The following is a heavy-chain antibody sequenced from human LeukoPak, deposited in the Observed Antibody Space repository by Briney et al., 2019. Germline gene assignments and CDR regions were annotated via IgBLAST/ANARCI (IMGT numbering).Heavy chain of an antibody. CDR3: ARGDIGRQWLVGRYFDY. CDR1: GFTFSSYA. D-gene: IGHD6-19*01. J-gene: IGHJ4*02. V-gene: IGHV3-23*01. CDR2: ISGSGGST. Sequence: GGSLRLSCAASGFTFSSYAMSWVRQAPGKGLEWVSAISGSGGSTYYADSVKGRFTISRDNSKNTLYLQMNSLRAEDTAVYYCARGDIGRQWLVGRYFDYWGQGTLVTVSS.